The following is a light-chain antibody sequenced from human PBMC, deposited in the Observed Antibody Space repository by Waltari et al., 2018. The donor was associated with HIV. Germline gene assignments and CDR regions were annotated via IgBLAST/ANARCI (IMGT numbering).Light chain of an antibody. Sequence: DIVMTQTSDSLAVSLGERATINCTSSQSVLHSSNNKNYLAWYQQKPRQPPKLLIYWTSIRGSGVPDRFSASGSGTDFTLTISSLQAEDVAVYYCQQFYTTPYTFGQGTKLEI. CDR3: QQFYTTPYT. CDR1: QSVLHSSNNKNY. CDR2: WTS. J-gene: IGKJ2*01. V-gene: IGKV4-1*01.